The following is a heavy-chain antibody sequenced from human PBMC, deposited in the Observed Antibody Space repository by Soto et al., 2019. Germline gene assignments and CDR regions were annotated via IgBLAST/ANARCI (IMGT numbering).Heavy chain of an antibody. D-gene: IGHD3-10*01. J-gene: IGHJ4*02. CDR3: EKVRRLWPWFGEFNN. V-gene: IGHV3-23*01. Sequence: SWGTLSLCCAVSGFTFGGYAMSWGRNAPWKGLESVSAGSGCCGSTSYCDSVNGRFIVSRDNSKTTLYLEMNSLRAEDAAVYYCEKVRRLWPWFGEFNNWGQGALVTVS. CDR2: GSGCCGST. CDR1: GFTFGGYA.